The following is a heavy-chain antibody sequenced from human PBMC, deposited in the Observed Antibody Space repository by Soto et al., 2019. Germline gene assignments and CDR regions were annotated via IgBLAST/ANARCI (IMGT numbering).Heavy chain of an antibody. CDR1: GFTFSSYG. CDR2: ISYDGSNK. J-gene: IGHJ6*02. Sequence: PGGSLRLSCAASGFTFSSYGMHWVRQAPGKGLEWVAVISYDGSNKYYADSVKGRFTISRDNSKNTLYLQMNSLRAEDTAVYYCAKDLGIWSTSNDRPNSKGRYGMDVWGQGTTVTVSS. CDR3: AKDLGIWSTSNDRPNSKGRYGMDV. D-gene: IGHD2-2*01. V-gene: IGHV3-30*18.